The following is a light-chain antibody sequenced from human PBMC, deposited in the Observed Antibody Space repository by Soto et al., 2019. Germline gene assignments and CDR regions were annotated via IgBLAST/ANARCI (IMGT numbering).Light chain of an antibody. CDR3: QQYNNWPPEIT. V-gene: IGKV3-15*01. CDR1: QSVSSN. Sequence: EIVMTQSPATLSVSPVERATLSGRASQSVSSNLAWYQQKPGQAPRLLIYGASTRATGIPARFSGSGSGTEFTLTISSLQSEDFAVYYCQQYNNWPPEITFGQGTRLEIK. CDR2: GAS. J-gene: IGKJ5*01.